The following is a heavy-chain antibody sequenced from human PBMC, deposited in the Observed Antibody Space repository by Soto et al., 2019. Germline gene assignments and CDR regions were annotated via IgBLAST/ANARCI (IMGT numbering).Heavy chain of an antibody. J-gene: IGHJ3*02. CDR3: AKVGKMAGTSAAFDI. Sequence: EVQLLESGGGLVQPGGSLRLSCAASGFTFSSYAMSWVRQAPGKGLEWVSAISGSGGSTYYADSVKGRFTITRDNSKNPQYLQMNRLRAEDTAVYYCAKVGKMAGTSAAFDIWGQGTMVTVSS. CDR2: ISGSGGST. D-gene: IGHD6-19*01. V-gene: IGHV3-23*01. CDR1: GFTFSSYA.